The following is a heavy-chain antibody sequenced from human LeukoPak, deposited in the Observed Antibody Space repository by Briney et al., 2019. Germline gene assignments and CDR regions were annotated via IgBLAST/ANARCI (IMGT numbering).Heavy chain of an antibody. Sequence: GGSLRLSCAASGFTFTNYWMNWVRQASGKGLEWVANIKQDGSERYYVDSVKGRFTISRDNAKNSLYLQMNSLRAEDTAVYYCATANWGLNYWDQGTLVTVSS. J-gene: IGHJ4*02. CDR2: IKQDGSER. V-gene: IGHV3-7*03. CDR3: ATANWGLNY. CDR1: GFTFTNYW. D-gene: IGHD7-27*01.